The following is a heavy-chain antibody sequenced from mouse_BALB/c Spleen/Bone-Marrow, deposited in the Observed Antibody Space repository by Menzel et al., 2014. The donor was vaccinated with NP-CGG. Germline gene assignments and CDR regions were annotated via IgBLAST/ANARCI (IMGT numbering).Heavy chain of an antibody. J-gene: IGHJ4*01. Sequence: QVQLQQSGAELVKPGAPVKLSCKASGYTFTSYWMNWVKQRPGRGLEWIGRIDPSDSETHYNQRFKDEATLTVDKSSSTAYIQLSSLTSEDSAVYYCARALGDGYYYAMGYWGQGTSVTVSS. CDR3: ARALGDGYYYAMGY. CDR1: GYTFTSYW. V-gene: IGHV1-69*02. CDR2: IDPSDSET. D-gene: IGHD2-3*01.